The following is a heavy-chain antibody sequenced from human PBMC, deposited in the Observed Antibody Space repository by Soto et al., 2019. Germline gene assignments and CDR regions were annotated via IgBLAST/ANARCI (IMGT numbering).Heavy chain of an antibody. D-gene: IGHD5-12*01. CDR1: GDSISSYY. J-gene: IGHJ5*02. CDR3: ARGVYSGYDTRWFDP. V-gene: IGHV4-59*01. CDR2: IYYSGST. Sequence: SETLSLTCTVSGDSISSYYWSWIRQPPGKGLEWIGYIYYSGSTNYNPSLKSRVTISVDTSKNQFSLKLSSVTAADTAVYYCARGVYSGYDTRWFDPWGQGTLVTVSS.